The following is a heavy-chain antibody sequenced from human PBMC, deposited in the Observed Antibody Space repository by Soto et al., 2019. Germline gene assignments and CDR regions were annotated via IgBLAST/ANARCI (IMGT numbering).Heavy chain of an antibody. V-gene: IGHV3-11*06. Sequence: AGGSLRLSCAASGFTFSDYYMSWIRQAPGKGLEWVSYISSSSSYTNYADSVKGRFTISRDNAKNSLFLQMDSLRVEDTAIYYCARDEATRPSWFDSWGQGTLVTVSS. CDR3: ARDEATRPSWFDS. CDR2: ISSSSSYT. D-gene: IGHD6-6*01. J-gene: IGHJ5*01. CDR1: GFTFSDYY.